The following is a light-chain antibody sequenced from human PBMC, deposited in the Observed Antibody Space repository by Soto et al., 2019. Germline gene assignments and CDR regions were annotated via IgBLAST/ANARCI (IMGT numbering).Light chain of an antibody. V-gene: IGKV1-16*02. CDR3: QQYKSYPYT. J-gene: IGKJ2*01. CDR2: AAS. CDR1: QVINSN. Sequence: DIPMTQSPSSLSASVGDRVTITCRASQVINSNLARFQQKPGKAPKSLIYAASKLQSGVPSKFSGGGSGTDFTLTISSLQPEDFATYYCQQYKSYPYTFGQGTKLEIK.